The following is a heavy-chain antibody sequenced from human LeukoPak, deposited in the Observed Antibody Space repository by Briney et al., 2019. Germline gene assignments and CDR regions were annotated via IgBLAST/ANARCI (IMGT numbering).Heavy chain of an antibody. CDR2: ISRSGSDT. Sequence: GGSLRLSCAASGFTFSNYAMNWVRQAPGKGLEWVSAISRSGSDTYYADSVKGRFTISRDNSKNMTFLQMSSLRVDDTAIYYCAKISSLEISYWGHGTLVTVSS. CDR1: GFTFSNYA. V-gene: IGHV3-23*01. D-gene: IGHD3-3*01. J-gene: IGHJ4*01. CDR3: AKISSLEISY.